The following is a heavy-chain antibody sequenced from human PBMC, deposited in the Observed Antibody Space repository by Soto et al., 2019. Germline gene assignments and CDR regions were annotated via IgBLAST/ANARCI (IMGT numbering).Heavy chain of an antibody. CDR1: GASIISSSYY. V-gene: IGHV4-39*01. CDR3: ATSQKGYNWNYFDH. D-gene: IGHD1-20*01. J-gene: IGHJ4*02. CDR2: INYSGST. Sequence: PSETLSLTCTVSGASIISSSYYWGWIRQPPGKGLEWIGSINYSGSTYYNPSLKSRVTISADTSKNQFSLKLRSVTAADTAVYYCATSQKGYNWNYFDHWGQGALVTVSS.